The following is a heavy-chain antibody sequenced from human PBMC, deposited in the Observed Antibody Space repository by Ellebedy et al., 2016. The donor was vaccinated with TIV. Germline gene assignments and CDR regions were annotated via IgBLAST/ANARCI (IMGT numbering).Heavy chain of an antibody. CDR3: ARKTDTGTSGDY. V-gene: IGHV3-21*01. Sequence: PGGSLRLSCVASGFTFSNYSMNWVRQAPGKGLEWVSSITSSSSYIYYADSVKGRFTISRDNAKKLLYLQMNSLRAEDTAVYYCARKTDTGTSGDYWGQGTPVTVSS. J-gene: IGHJ4*02. CDR1: GFTFSNYS. CDR2: ITSSSSYI. D-gene: IGHD1-1*01.